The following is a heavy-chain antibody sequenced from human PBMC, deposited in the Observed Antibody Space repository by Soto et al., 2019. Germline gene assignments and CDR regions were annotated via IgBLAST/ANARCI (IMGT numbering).Heavy chain of an antibody. CDR3: ARDKCTNGVCFFYC. V-gene: IGHV1-69*13. Sequence: SVKVSCKASGGTFSSYAISWVRQAPGQGLEWMGGIIPIFGTANYAQKLQGRVTITADESTSTAYMELSSLRSEDTVVYYCARDKCTNGVCFFYCWGQGTLVTVSS. CDR2: IIPIFGTA. D-gene: IGHD2-8*01. CDR1: GGTFSSYA. J-gene: IGHJ4*02.